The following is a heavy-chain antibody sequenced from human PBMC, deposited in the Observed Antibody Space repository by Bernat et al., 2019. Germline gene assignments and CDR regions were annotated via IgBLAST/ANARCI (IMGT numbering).Heavy chain of an antibody. J-gene: IGHJ6*02. CDR1: GFTFSDYY. Sequence: VQLVESGGGLVKPGGSLRLSCAASGFTFSDYYMSWIRQAPGKGLEWVGRIKSKTDGGTTDYAAPVKGRFTISRDDSKNTLYLQMNSLKTEDTAVYYCTTVGSGSYSEDYYYYGMDVWGQGTTVTVSS. CDR2: IKSKTDGGTT. D-gene: IGHD1-26*01. V-gene: IGHV3-15*01. CDR3: TTVGSGSYSEDYYYYGMDV.